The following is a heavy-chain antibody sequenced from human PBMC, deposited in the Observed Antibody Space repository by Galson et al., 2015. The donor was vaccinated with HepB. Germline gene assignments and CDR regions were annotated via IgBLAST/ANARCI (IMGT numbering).Heavy chain of an antibody. V-gene: IGHV3-53*01. Sequence: LRLSCAASGFIVSSNYMSWVRQAPGKGLEWVSVIYPDGSTYYADSVKGRFTISRDSSKNTLYLQMDSLRAEDAAMYYCLTHNSFDPWGQGTLVTVSS. CDR1: GFIVSSNY. J-gene: IGHJ5*02. CDR3: LTHNSFDP. CDR2: IYPDGST.